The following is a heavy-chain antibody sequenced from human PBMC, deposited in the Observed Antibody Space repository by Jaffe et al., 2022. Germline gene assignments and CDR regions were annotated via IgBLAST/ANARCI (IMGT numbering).Heavy chain of an antibody. CDR1: GGTFSSYA. D-gene: IGHD2-15*01. V-gene: IGHV1-69*05. J-gene: IGHJ4*02. CDR3: ASRGYCSGGSCYGFDY. Sequence: QVQLVQSGAEVKKPGSSVKVSCKASGGTFSSYAISWVRQAPGQGLEWMGGIIPIFGTANYAQKFQGRVTITTDESTSTAYMELSSLRSEDTAVYYCASRGYCSGGSCYGFDYWGQGTLVTVSS. CDR2: IIPIFGTA.